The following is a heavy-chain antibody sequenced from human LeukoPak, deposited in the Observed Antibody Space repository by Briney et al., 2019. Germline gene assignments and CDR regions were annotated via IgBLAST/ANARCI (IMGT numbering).Heavy chain of an antibody. D-gene: IGHD1-26*01. J-gene: IGHJ4*02. V-gene: IGHV3-48*03. CDR2: ISHTGDTI. Sequence: PGGSLRLSCAASGFTFSDYEMDWVRQAPGKGLEWVSYISHTGDTIYYAYSVKGRFTPSRHNAKNSLDLQMNNLRAEDTAVYYCARDWNYSGTDRSLDYWGQGTLVTVSS. CDR3: ARDWNYSGTDRSLDY. CDR1: GFTFSDYE.